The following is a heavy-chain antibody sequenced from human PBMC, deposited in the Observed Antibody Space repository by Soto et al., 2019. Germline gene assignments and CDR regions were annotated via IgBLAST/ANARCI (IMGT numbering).Heavy chain of an antibody. Sequence: ASVKVSCKPSGYIFRGYYIHWVRQVPGQGLEWMGISNPSGGSTIYAQEFQGRVTMTRDTSTSTVYMELSSLRSEDTAMYYCARSYCGGDCPNNWFDPWGQGTLVTVSS. CDR1: GYIFRGYY. CDR2: SNPSGGST. CDR3: ARSYCGGDCPNNWFDP. V-gene: IGHV1-46*01. J-gene: IGHJ5*02. D-gene: IGHD2-21*02.